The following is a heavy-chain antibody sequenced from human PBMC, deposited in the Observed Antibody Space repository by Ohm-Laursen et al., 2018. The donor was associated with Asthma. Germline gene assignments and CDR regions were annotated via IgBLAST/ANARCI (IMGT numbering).Heavy chain of an antibody. CDR1: GFTFSSYA. CDR3: VKLPY. J-gene: IGHJ4*01. Sequence: SLRLSCTASGFTFSSYAIHWARQAPGKGLEYVSVISSNGVNANYADSVKGRFTISRDNSKNTLYLQMSGLRPDDTAVYYCVKLPYWGQGTLVTVSS. V-gene: IGHV3-64D*08. CDR2: ISSNGVNA.